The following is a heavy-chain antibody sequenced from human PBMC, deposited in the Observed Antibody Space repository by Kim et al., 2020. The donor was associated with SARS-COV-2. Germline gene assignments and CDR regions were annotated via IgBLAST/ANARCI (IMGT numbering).Heavy chain of an antibody. CDR2: IDVAGSST. CDR1: GLAYRNFW. CDR3: GTVLEH. Sequence: GGSLRLSCAASGLAYRNFWMHWVRQVPGKGLVWVSGIDVAGSSTYYADSVKGRFTISRDNAKNTLYLQMHSLRSEDTAVYYCGTVLEHWGQGTRVTVSS. J-gene: IGHJ4*02. V-gene: IGHV3-74*01.